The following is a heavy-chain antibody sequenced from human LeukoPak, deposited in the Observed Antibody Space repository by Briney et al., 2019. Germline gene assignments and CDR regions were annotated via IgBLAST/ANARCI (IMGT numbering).Heavy chain of an antibody. D-gene: IGHD5-12*01. J-gene: IGHJ4*02. CDR1: GFTFSDAW. Sequence: GGSLRLSCAASGFTFSDAWMSWVRQAPGKGLEWVGRIKSKTEGGTTDYAAPAKGRFSIARDDSKDTLYLQMSRLRTEDTAFYYCTTSGNIGYIPDIWGQGTLVTVSS. V-gene: IGHV3-15*01. CDR3: TTSGNIGYIPDI. CDR2: IKSKTEGGTT.